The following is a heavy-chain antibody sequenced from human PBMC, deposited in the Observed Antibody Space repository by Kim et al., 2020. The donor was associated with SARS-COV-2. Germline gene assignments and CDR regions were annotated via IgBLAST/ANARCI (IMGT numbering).Heavy chain of an antibody. V-gene: IGHV4-39*01. D-gene: IGHD5-12*01. CDR1: GGSISSSSYY. Sequence: SETLSLTCTVSGGSISSSSYYWGWIRQPPGKGLEWIGSIYYSGSTYYNPSLKSRVTISVDTSKNQFSLKLSSVTAADTAVYYCARHDEDVDIVATTDFDYWGQGTLVTVSS. CDR3: ARHDEDVDIVATTDFDY. CDR2: IYYSGST. J-gene: IGHJ4*02.